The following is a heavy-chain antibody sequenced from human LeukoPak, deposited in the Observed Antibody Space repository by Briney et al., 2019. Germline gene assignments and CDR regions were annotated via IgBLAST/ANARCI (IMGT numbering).Heavy chain of an antibody. CDR1: GYTFTSYD. Sequence: ASVKVSCKASGYTFTSYDINWVRQATGQGLEWMGWMNPNSGITGYAQKFQGRVTMTRNTSISTTYLELSSLRSEDTAIYYCATRIRGVIYWGQGTLVTVSS. V-gene: IGHV1-8*01. D-gene: IGHD2/OR15-2a*01. J-gene: IGHJ4*02. CDR2: MNPNSGIT. CDR3: ATRIRGVIY.